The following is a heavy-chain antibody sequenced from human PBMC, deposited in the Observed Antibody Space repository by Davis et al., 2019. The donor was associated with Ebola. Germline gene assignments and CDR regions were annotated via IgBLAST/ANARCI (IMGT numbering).Heavy chain of an antibody. V-gene: IGHV4-59*01. D-gene: IGHD4/OR15-4a*01. CDR2: IYSSGST. J-gene: IGHJ4*02. Sequence: SETLSLTCTVSGGSISSYYWSCIRQPPGKGLEWFGYIYSSGSTNYKPSLKSRVTISVDTSKNQFSLKLSSVTAADTAVYYCARGTNSLYYWGQGTLVTVSS. CDR1: GGSISSYY. CDR3: ARGTNSLYY.